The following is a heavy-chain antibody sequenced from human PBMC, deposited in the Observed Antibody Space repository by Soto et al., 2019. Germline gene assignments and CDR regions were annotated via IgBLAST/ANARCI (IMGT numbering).Heavy chain of an antibody. CDR1: GGSISSGGYY. D-gene: IGHD2-2*01. CDR2: IYYSGST. V-gene: IGHV4-31*03. Sequence: QVQLQESGPGLVKPSQTLSLTCTVSGGSISSGGYYWSWIRQHPGKGLEWIGYIYYSGSTYYNPSPKSRVTTSGDTSKNQCSLKLSSVTAADTAVYHCAREVVRRGPYYFDYWGQGTLVTVSS. CDR3: AREVVRRGPYYFDY. J-gene: IGHJ4*02.